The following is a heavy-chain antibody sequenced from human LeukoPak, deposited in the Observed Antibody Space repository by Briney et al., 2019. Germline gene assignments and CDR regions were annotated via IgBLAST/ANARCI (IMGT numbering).Heavy chain of an antibody. CDR1: GFSFSTSA. CDR3: ANYYFDISGYIH. J-gene: IGHJ4*02. Sequence: GGSLRLSCAASGFSFSTSAMTWVRQAPGKGLEWVSSISTNGGRTYYADSVKGRFTISRDNSKNTLYLQMKSLRAEDTAVYYCANYYFDISGYIHWGQGTLVTVSS. D-gene: IGHD3-22*01. CDR2: ISTNGGRT. V-gene: IGHV3-23*01.